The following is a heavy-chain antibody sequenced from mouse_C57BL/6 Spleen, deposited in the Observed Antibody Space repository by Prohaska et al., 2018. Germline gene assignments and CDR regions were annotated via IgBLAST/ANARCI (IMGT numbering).Heavy chain of an antibody. CDR1: GYTFTSYG. CDR3: ARGGDGRYAMDY. Sequence: QVQLQQSGAELARPGASVKLSCKASGYTFTSYGISWVKQRTGQGLEWIGEIYPRSGNTYYNEKFKGKATLTADKSSSTAYRELRSLTSEDSAVYFCARGGDGRYAMDYWGQGTSVTVSS. V-gene: IGHV1-81*01. CDR2: IYPRSGNT. J-gene: IGHJ4*01. D-gene: IGHD2-3*01.